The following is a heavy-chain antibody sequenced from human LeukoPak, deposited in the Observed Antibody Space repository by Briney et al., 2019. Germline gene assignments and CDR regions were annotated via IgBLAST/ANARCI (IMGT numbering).Heavy chain of an antibody. CDR3: ARYNSGWNDY. Sequence: GGSLRLSCAASGFTFSSFNMNWVRQAPGKGVEWVSSISSTSSLIWYADSLKGRFTISRDNAKNSLYLQMDSLRAEDTAVYYCARYNSGWNDYWGQGTLVTVSS. D-gene: IGHD6-19*01. J-gene: IGHJ4*02. CDR1: GFTFSSFN. CDR2: ISSTSSLI. V-gene: IGHV3-21*01.